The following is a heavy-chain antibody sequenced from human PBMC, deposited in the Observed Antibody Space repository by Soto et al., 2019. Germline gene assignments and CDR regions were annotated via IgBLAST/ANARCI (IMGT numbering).Heavy chain of an antibody. V-gene: IGHV3-11*05. Sequence: PGGSLRLSCAASGFTFSDYYMSWIRQAPGKGLEWVSYISSSRSITNYADSVKGRFTISKDNARNSLSLQMNSLRAEDTAVYYCARDYGRLDYWGQGALVTVSS. J-gene: IGHJ4*02. CDR1: GFTFSDYY. CDR2: ISSSRSIT. CDR3: ARDYGRLDY. D-gene: IGHD4-17*01.